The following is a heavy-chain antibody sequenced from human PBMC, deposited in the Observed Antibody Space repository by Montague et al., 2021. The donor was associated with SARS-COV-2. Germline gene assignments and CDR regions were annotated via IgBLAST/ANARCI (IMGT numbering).Heavy chain of an antibody. CDR2: IYPRDSDT. Sequence: QSGAEVKAPGESLTISCENSGYTFLTYWIGWVRQMPGKGLQWVGIIYPRDSDTRYSPSFAGQVTISADTPMNTAYLHWSSLKASDSGMYYCATTRGSTFGFASWGQGTLVTVSS. CDR1: GYTFLTYW. J-gene: IGHJ5*01. D-gene: IGHD2/OR15-2a*01. V-gene: IGHV5-51*01. CDR3: ATTRGSTFGFAS.